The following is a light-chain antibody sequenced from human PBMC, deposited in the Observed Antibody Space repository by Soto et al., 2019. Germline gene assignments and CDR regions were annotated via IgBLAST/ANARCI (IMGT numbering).Light chain of an antibody. CDR2: HAY. V-gene: IGKV3-20*01. J-gene: IGKJ3*01. Sequence: EIVLTQSPGTLSLSPGERATLSCRASQSVSSNYLAWYQQKSGQAPRLLLYHAYTRATGIRDRFSGSGSGPDFTLTISRLELEDFAVDYCQQYGSSPLTFGPGTKVVIK. CDR3: QQYGSSPLT. CDR1: QSVSSNY.